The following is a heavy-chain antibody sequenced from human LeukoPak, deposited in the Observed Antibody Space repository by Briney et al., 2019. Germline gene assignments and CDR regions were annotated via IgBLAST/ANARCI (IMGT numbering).Heavy chain of an antibody. D-gene: IGHD3-9*01. J-gene: IGHJ4*02. Sequence: SETLSLTCTVSVGSISSGDYYWSWIRQPPGEGLEWIGYIYYSGSTYYNPSLKSRVTISVDTSKDQFSLRLSSVTAADTAVYYCAGSYYDILTGFRTIDYWGQGTLVTVSS. CDR1: VGSISSGDYY. CDR2: IYYSGST. CDR3: AGSYYDILTGFRTIDY. V-gene: IGHV4-30-4*01.